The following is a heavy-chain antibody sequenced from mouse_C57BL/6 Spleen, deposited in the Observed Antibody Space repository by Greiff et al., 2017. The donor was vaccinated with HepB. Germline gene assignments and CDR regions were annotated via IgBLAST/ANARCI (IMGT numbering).Heavy chain of an antibody. D-gene: IGHD2-1*01. Sequence: QVQLQQPGAELVRPGSSVKLSCKASGYTFTSYWMHWVKQRPIQGLEWIGNIDPSDSETHYNQKFKDKATLTVDKSSSTAYMQLSSLTSEDSAVYDCAREGIYYGSFYYAMGCWGQGTSVTVSS. CDR2: IDPSDSET. V-gene: IGHV1-52*01. CDR1: GYTFTSYW. CDR3: AREGIYYGSFYYAMGC. J-gene: IGHJ4*01.